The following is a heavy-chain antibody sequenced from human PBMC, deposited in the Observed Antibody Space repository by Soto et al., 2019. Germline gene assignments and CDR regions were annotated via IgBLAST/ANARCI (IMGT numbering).Heavy chain of an antibody. CDR2: IYYSGST. Sequence: PSETLSLTCTVSGGSVSSGSYYWSWIRQPPGKGLEWIGYIYYSGSTNYNPSLKSRVTISVDTSKNQFSLKLSSVTAADTAVYYCARDISLQSGNYDSSGYYPWGQGTLVTVSS. J-gene: IGHJ5*02. CDR1: GGSVSSGSYY. V-gene: IGHV4-61*01. D-gene: IGHD3-22*01. CDR3: ARDISLQSGNYDSSGYYP.